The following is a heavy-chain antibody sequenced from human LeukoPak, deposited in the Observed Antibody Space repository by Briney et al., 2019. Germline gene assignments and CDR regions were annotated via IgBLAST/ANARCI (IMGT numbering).Heavy chain of an antibody. J-gene: IGHJ4*02. CDR3: AGGTGFIIKD. CDR1: GFPFSSYW. V-gene: IGHV3-7*03. D-gene: IGHD3-9*01. CDR2: IKQDGSEK. Sequence: PGGSLRLSCVASGFPFSSYWMTWVRQAPGKGLEWVANIKQDGSEKNYVDSVKGRFTISRDNAKNSLYLQMNNLRVEDTAMYYCAGGTGFIIKDWGQGTLVTVSS.